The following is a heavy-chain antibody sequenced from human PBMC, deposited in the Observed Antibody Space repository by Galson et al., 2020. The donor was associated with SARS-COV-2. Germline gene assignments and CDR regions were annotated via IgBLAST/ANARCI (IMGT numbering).Heavy chain of an antibody. D-gene: IGHD6-6*01. J-gene: IGHJ4*02. CDR1: NGSISSDY. Sequence: SETLSLTCSVSNGSISSDYWAWIRQTPGKGLEWIGFFHSDGSTNYNPSLKSRVTISVDTSKNRFSLTLSSLTAADTAVYFCARYTTSSVSFDYWGQGTLVTVSS. CDR2: FHSDGST. V-gene: IGHV4-4*08. CDR3: ARYTTSSVSFDY.